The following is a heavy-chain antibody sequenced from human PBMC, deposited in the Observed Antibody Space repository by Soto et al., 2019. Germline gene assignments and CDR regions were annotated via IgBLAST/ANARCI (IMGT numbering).Heavy chain of an antibody. Sequence: ASVKVSCKASGYTFTSYGISWVRQAPGQGLEWMGWISAYNGNTNYAQKLQGRVTMTTDTSTSTAYMELRSLRSDDTAIYYCASQRLWFGELLSNYHYYYGMDVWGQGTTVTV. CDR1: GYTFTSYG. V-gene: IGHV1-18*01. J-gene: IGHJ6*02. CDR2: ISAYNGNT. CDR3: ASQRLWFGELLSNYHYYYGMDV. D-gene: IGHD3-10*01.